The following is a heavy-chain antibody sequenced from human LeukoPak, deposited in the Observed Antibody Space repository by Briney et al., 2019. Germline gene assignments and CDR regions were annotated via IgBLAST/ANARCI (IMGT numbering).Heavy chain of an antibody. CDR2: ISSSSSYI. CDR1: GFTFSSYS. Sequence: GGSLRLSCAASGFTFSSYSMNWVRQAPGKGLEWVSSISSSSSYIYYADSVKGRFTISRDNAKNSLYLQMNSLRAEDTAVYYCARDMEGIASSNWFDPWGQGTLVTVSS. D-gene: IGHD6-13*01. J-gene: IGHJ5*02. V-gene: IGHV3-21*01. CDR3: ARDMEGIASSNWFDP.